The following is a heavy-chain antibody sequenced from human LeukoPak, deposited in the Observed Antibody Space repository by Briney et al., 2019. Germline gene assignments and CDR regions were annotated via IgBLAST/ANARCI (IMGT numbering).Heavy chain of an antibody. V-gene: IGHV1-69*13. D-gene: IGHD3-3*01. J-gene: IGHJ4*02. Sequence: SVKVSCKASGGTFSSYAISWVRQAPGQGLEWMGGIIPIFGTANYAQKFRGRVTITADESTSTAYMELSSLRSEDTAVYYCARVGGFWSGYYRPFDYWGQGTLVTVSS. CDR2: IIPIFGTA. CDR1: GGTFSSYA. CDR3: ARVGGFWSGYYRPFDY.